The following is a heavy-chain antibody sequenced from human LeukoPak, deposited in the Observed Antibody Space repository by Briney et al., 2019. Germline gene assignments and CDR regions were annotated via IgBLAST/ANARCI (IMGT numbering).Heavy chain of an antibody. CDR2: ISSSTTI. CDR1: GFAFNTYS. CDR3: ARARTDYYKDY. J-gene: IGHJ4*02. V-gene: IGHV3-48*02. D-gene: IGHD3-22*01. Sequence: GGSLRLSCAASGFAFNTYSMSWVRQAPGRGLEEVSYISSSTTISYADSVKGRFTISRDNAKNSLFLQMSSLRDEDTAVYYCARARTDYYKDYWGQGTLVTVSS.